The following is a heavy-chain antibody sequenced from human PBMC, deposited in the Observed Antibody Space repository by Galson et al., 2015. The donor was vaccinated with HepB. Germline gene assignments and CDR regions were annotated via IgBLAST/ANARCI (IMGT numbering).Heavy chain of an antibody. Sequence: SLRLSCAASGFTFSSYGMHWVRQAPGKGLEWVAVIWYDGSNKYYADSVKGRFTISRDNSKNTLYLQMNSLRAEDTAVYYCAKDSLTLREGITMVRGVPVDYWGQGTLVTVSS. CDR1: GFTFSSYG. J-gene: IGHJ4*02. V-gene: IGHV3-33*06. CDR2: IWYDGSNK. CDR3: AKDSLTLREGITMVRGVPVDY. D-gene: IGHD3-10*01.